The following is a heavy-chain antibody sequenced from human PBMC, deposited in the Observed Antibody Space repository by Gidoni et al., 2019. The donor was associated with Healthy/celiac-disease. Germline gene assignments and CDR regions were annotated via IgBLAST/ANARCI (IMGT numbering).Heavy chain of an antibody. CDR3: ARAQVDIVATLRVGKQTGNYYYGMDV. D-gene: IGHD5-12*01. Sequence: QVQLQESGPGLVKPSQTLSLTCTVSGGSISSGSYVWSWCRQPSGKGLEWIWRINTRGSTNYNPSLKSRVTISVDTSKNQFSLKLSSVTAADTAVYYCARAQVDIVATLRVGKQTGNYYYGMDVWGQGTTVTVSS. V-gene: IGHV4-61*02. J-gene: IGHJ6*02. CDR2: INTRGST. CDR1: GGSISSGSYV.